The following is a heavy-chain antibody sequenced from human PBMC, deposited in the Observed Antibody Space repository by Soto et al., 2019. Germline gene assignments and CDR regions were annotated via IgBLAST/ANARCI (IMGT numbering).Heavy chain of an antibody. Sequence: GGSLRLSCAASGFTFSSYAMSWVRQAPGKGLEWVSAISGSGGSTYYADSVKGRFTISRDNSKNTLYLQMNSLRAEDTAVYYCAKDQPIDCDSSGYYYVFHYWGQGTLVTVSS. CDR3: AKDQPIDCDSSGYYYVFHY. CDR2: ISGSGGST. V-gene: IGHV3-23*01. D-gene: IGHD3-22*01. CDR1: GFTFSSYA. J-gene: IGHJ4*02.